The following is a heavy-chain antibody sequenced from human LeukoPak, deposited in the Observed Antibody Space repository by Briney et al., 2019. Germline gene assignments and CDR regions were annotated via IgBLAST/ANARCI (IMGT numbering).Heavy chain of an antibody. CDR2: MYSGGDT. Sequence: QPGGSLRLSCAASGFTVSSNHMSWVRQAPGKGLECVSVMYSGGDTYYADSVKGRFTFSRDNSKNTLYLQMHSLRAEDTAVYYCARSYYYDSSGYYETYYFDYWGQGTLVTVSS. CDR3: ARSYYYDSSGYYETYYFDY. CDR1: GFTVSSNH. J-gene: IGHJ4*02. V-gene: IGHV3-53*01. D-gene: IGHD3-22*01.